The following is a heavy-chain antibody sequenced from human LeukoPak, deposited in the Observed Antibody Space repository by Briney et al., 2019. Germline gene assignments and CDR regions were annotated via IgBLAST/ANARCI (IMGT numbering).Heavy chain of an antibody. CDR1: GGSISSYY. D-gene: IGHD1-26*01. J-gene: IGHJ6*02. V-gene: IGHV4-59*08. CDR2: IYYSGST. CDR3: ARLVGATRYYYYGMDV. Sequence: SETLSLTCTVSGGSISSYYWSWIRQPPGKGLEWIGYIYYSGSTNYNPSLKSRVTISIDTPKNQFSLKLSSVTAADTAVYYCARLVGATRYYYYGMDVWGQGTTVTVSS.